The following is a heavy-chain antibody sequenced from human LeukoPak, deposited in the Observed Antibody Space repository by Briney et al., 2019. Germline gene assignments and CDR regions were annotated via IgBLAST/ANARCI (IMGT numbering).Heavy chain of an antibody. V-gene: IGHV3-23*01. D-gene: IGHD2-2*01. CDR2: ISGSGGST. J-gene: IGHJ5*02. CDR3: AKDPDIVVVPAAIWFDP. CDR1: GFTLSSYA. Sequence: GGSLRLPCAASGFTLSSYAMSWVRQAPGKGLEWVSAISGSGGSTYYADSVKGRFTISRDNSKNTLYLQMNSLRAEDTAVYYCAKDPDIVVVPAAIWFDPWGQGTLVTVSS.